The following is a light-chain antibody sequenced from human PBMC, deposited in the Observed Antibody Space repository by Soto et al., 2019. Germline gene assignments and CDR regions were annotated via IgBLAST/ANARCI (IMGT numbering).Light chain of an antibody. V-gene: IGKV1-39*01. CDR1: QSIGRN. Sequence: DIQMTQSPAPLSASVGDRLTISCRESQSIGRNLNWYQQTPGKAPTIMMFTSSNLQSGVPSRFSGSGSGTDFILTISSLQPEDFSTDYCQQSYSTPPTFGQGTKVDIK. CDR2: TSS. J-gene: IGKJ1*01. CDR3: QQSYSTPPT.